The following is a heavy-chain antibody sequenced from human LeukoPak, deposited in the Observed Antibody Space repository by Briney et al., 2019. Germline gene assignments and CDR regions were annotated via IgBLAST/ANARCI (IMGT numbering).Heavy chain of an antibody. CDR3: ARLEYSYGRGSRFDY. D-gene: IGHD5-18*01. CDR2: INHSGST. CDR1: GGSFSGYY. Sequence: SETLSLTCAVYGGSFSGYYWSWIRQPPGKGLEWIGEINHSGSTNYNPSLKSRLTISVDTSKNLFSLELSSVPAADTAVYYCARLEYSYGRGSRFDYWGQETLVTVSS. V-gene: IGHV4-34*01. J-gene: IGHJ4*02.